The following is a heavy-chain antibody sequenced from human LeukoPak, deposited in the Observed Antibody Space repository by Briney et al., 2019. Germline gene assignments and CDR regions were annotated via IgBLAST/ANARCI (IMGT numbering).Heavy chain of an antibody. D-gene: IGHD6-19*01. CDR1: GFTFSSYG. CDR3: ASVSVAGTDNFDY. Sequence: PGGSLRLSCAASGFTFSSYGMHWVRQAPGKGLEWVAFIRYDGSNKYYADSVKGRFTISRDNSKNTLYLQMNSLRAEDTAVYYCASVSVAGTDNFDYWGQGTLVTVSS. V-gene: IGHV3-30*02. J-gene: IGHJ4*02. CDR2: IRYDGSNK.